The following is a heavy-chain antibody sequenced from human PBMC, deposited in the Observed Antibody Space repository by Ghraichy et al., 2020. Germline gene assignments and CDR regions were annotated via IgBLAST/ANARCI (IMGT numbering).Heavy chain of an antibody. V-gene: IGHV4-39*01. Sequence: SETLSLTCSVSGGSIITNDYYWGWVRRPPGKGLEWIGTIFHDRATQYNPSLKRRVSISVDTSMRQFSLRLHSVTAADTAVYYCARHRLQWFGESTYYHYGVDVWGQGSTVTVSS. J-gene: IGHJ6*02. CDR2: IFHDRAT. CDR1: GGSIITNDYY. D-gene: IGHD3-10*01. CDR3: ARHRLQWFGESTYYHYGVDV.